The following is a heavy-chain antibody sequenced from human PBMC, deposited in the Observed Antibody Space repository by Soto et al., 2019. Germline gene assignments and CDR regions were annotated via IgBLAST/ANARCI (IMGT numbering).Heavy chain of an antibody. CDR2: ISGSGGST. Sequence: EVQLLESGGGLVHPGGSLRLSCEASGFTFSSYAMSWVRQAPGKGLAWVSAISGSGGSTYYADSVKGRFTISRDNSKNTLYRHMNSLRAEDTAVYYCASPVWQQLVRDYYFDYWGQVTLVTV. V-gene: IGHV3-23*01. J-gene: IGHJ4*02. CDR3: ASPVWQQLVRDYYFDY. D-gene: IGHD6-13*01. CDR1: GFTFSSYA.